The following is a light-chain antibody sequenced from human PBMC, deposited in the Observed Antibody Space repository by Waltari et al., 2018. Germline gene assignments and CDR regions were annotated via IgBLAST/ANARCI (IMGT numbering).Light chain of an antibody. Sequence: VLTQSPGTLSLSPGDRATLYCRASQTISSGYLSWYQQKPGQAPRLLLYASSTRAAGIPDRFSGSGSGTDFTLTISSVETEDFAVYFCQQFDTSPPFTLGQGTKLE. CDR3: QQFDTSPPFT. CDR2: ASS. V-gene: IGKV3-20*01. CDR1: QTISSGY. J-gene: IGKJ2*01.